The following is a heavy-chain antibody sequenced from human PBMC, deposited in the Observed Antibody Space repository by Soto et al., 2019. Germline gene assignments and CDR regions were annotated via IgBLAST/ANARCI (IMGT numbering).Heavy chain of an antibody. Sequence: PSQTLSLTCAISGDSVSSNSAAWNWIRQSPSRGLEWLGRTYYRSKWYNDYAVSVKSRITINPDTSKNQFSLQLNSVTPEDTAVYYCARVNIVVAVAALTRYYYYGMDVWGQGTTVTVSS. D-gene: IGHD2-15*01. V-gene: IGHV6-1*01. J-gene: IGHJ6*02. CDR3: ARVNIVVAVAALTRYYYYGMDV. CDR2: TYYRSKWYN. CDR1: GDSVSSNSAA.